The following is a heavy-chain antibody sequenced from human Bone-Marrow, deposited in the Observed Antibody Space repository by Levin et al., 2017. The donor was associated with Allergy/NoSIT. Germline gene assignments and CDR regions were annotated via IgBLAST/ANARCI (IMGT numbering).Heavy chain of an antibody. CDR1: GGSISSSSYY. CDR2: IYYSGST. V-gene: IGHV4-39*07. J-gene: IGHJ4*02. D-gene: IGHD6-13*01. Sequence: SETLSLTCTVSGGSISSSSYYWGWIRQPPGKGLEWIGSIYYSGSTYYNPSLKSRVTISVDTSKNQFSLKLSSVTAADTAVYYCARDKVAAGTDYWGQGTLVTVSS. CDR3: ARDKVAAGTDY.